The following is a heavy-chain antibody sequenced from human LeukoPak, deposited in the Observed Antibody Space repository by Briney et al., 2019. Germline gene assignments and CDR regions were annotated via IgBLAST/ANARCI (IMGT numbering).Heavy chain of an antibody. CDR3: ARGYPLSTTAAGTYFQH. CDR2: INPNSGGT. D-gene: IGHD6-13*01. V-gene: IGHV1-2*02. Sequence: ASVTVSFKASGYAFSDYYMHWVRQAPGQGIEWMGWINPNSGGTNYAQKFQGRVTMTRDTSISTAYMELSRLRSDDTAVYYCARGYPLSTTAAGTYFQHWGQGTLVTVSS. CDR1: GYAFSDYY. J-gene: IGHJ1*01.